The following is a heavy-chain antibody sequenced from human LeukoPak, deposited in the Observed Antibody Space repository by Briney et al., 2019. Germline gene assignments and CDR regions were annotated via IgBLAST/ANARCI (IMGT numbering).Heavy chain of an antibody. V-gene: IGHV1-2*02. Sequence: ASVKVSCKASGYTFTGYYMHWVRQAPGQGLEWMGWINPNGGGTNYAQKFQGRVTMTRDTSISTAYMELSRLRSDDTAVYYCARDRRLRLGELSPDYWGQGTLVTVSS. D-gene: IGHD3-16*02. CDR3: ARDRRLRLGELSPDY. CDR1: GYTFTGYY. CDR2: INPNGGGT. J-gene: IGHJ4*02.